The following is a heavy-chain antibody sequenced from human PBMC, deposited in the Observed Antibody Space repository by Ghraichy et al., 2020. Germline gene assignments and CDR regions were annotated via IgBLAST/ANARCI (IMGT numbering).Heavy chain of an antibody. CDR1: GFTFSESP. CDR2: ISSDGRTK. D-gene: IGHD2-15*01. CDR3: ARHGLACATEYYYYGMDV. J-gene: IGHJ6*02. Sequence: GGSLRLSCAASGFTFSESPIYWVRQPPGRGLEWVALISSDGRTKYYADSVKGRFTISRDNGKDRLFLRMNSLRAEDTAVYYCARHGLACATEYYYYGMDVWGQGTTVIVSS. V-gene: IGHV3-30*04.